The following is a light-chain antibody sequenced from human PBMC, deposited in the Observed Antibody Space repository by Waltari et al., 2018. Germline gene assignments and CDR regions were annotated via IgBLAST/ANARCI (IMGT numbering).Light chain of an antibody. CDR2: EVS. CDR3: XQSIQYPWT. J-gene: IGKJ1*01. CDR1: QSLLHSDAKTY. V-gene: IGKV2D-29*02. Sequence: DIVMTQSPLSLXVTPGQPAXISXKSNQSLLHSDAKTYLYWFLQKPGQSPQVLMYEVSNRFSGVPXRXSGSGSGTDXTLKIXRVEAADVGVYXCXQSIQYPWTFGXGTKVEXX.